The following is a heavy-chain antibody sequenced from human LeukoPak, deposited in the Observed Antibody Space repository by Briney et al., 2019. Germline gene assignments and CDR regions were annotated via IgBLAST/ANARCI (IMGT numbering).Heavy chain of an antibody. CDR1: GYTFTNYG. D-gene: IGHD3-10*01. J-gene: IGHJ4*02. CDR2: ISAFNGNT. CDR3: ARSGSRIEWFGETMGYSDY. V-gene: IGHV1-18*01. Sequence: ASVKVSCKASGYTFTNYGISCVRQAPGQGLECMGWISAFNGNTNYAQEPQGRVTMTTDTSTGTAYMELRSLRSDDTAVYYCARSGSRIEWFGETMGYSDYWGQGTLVTASS.